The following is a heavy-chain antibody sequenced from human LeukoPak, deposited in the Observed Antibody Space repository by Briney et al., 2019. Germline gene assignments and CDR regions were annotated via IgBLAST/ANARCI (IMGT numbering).Heavy chain of an antibody. V-gene: IGHV3-30*02. J-gene: IGHJ4*02. CDR3: ARDRGIAEYYFGY. CDR1: GFTFSSYG. D-gene: IGHD6-13*01. CDR2: IRYDGSNK. Sequence: GGSLRLSCAASGFTFSSYGMHWVRQAPGKGLEWVAFIRYDGSNKYYADSVKGRFTISRDNSKNTLYLQMNSLRAEDTAVYYCARDRGIAEYYFGYWGQGTLVTVSS.